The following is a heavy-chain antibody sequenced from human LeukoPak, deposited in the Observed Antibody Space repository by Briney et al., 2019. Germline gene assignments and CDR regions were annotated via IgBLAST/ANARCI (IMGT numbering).Heavy chain of an antibody. CDR2: ISSSSGYT. CDR1: GFTFRDYY. D-gene: IGHD3-22*01. Sequence: PGGSLRLSCAASGFTFRDYYMSWIRQAPGKGLEWVSYISSSSGYTNYADSVKGRFTISRDNAKNSLYLQMNSLRAEDTALYYCARDLRVVITGSFDSWGQGTLVTVSS. V-gene: IGHV3-11*05. J-gene: IGHJ4*02. CDR3: ARDLRVVITGSFDS.